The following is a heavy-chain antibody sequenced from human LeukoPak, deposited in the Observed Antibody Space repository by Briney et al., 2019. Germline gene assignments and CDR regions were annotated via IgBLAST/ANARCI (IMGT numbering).Heavy chain of an antibody. V-gene: IGHV3-30*02. CDR1: GFTFSSFG. CDR2: ILSDGSQK. J-gene: IGHJ6*02. CDR3: AKTLVGSGYYGYYYYGMDV. D-gene: IGHD3-22*01. Sequence: PGGSLRLSCAAAGFTFSSFGMHWVRHAPGEGREWVAVILSDGSQKYYADSVKGRFTISRDNSKSTLYLQMNSLRAEDTAVDYCAKTLVGSGYYGYYYYGMDVWGQGTTVTVSS.